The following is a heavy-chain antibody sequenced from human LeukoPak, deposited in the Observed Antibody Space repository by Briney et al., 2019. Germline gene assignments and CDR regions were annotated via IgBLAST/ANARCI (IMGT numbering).Heavy chain of an antibody. CDR1: VAFISSGGSH. D-gene: IGHD4-23*01. J-gene: IGHJ6*02. CDR2: TYYDGTT. Sequence: SETLSLTCTVSVAFISSGGSHWTWIRQHPGSGLEWIGHTYYDGTTFYNPSLKSRVTILVDTSENQFSLKVNSVTAADTAVCYCAGVPPGVNFSMKVWGQGTSVIVSS. CDR3: AGVPPGVNFSMKV. V-gene: IGHV4-31*03.